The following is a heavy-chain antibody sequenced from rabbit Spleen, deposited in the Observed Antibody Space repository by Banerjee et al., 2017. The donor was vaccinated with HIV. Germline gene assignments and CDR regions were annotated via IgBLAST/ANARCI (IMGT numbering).Heavy chain of an antibody. Sequence: QEQLEESGGDLVKPGASLTLTCTASGFDFSSNVMCWVRQAPGKGLEWIACIYDSSGWTYYASWAKGRFTISKTSSTTVTLQMTSLTAADTATYFCARDYGGDDYYYWNLWGPGTLVTVS. J-gene: IGHJ4*01. V-gene: IGHV1S45*01. D-gene: IGHD4-2*01. CDR2: IYDSSGWT. CDR1: GFDFSSNV. CDR3: ARDYGGDDYYYWNL.